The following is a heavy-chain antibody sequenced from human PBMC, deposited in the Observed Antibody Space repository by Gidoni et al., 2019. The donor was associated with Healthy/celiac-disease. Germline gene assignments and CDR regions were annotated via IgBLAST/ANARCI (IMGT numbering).Heavy chain of an antibody. CDR3: ARARLAVAGLDVNYYYGMDV. D-gene: IGHD6-19*01. CDR2: ISSSSSYI. Sequence: EVQLVESGGGLVKPGGSLRLSCAASGFTFSSYSMNWVRQAPGKGLEWVSSISSSSSYIYYADSVKGRFTISRDNAKNSLYLQMNSLRAEDTAVYYCARARLAVAGLDVNYYYGMDVWGQGTTVTVSS. V-gene: IGHV3-21*01. J-gene: IGHJ6*02. CDR1: GFTFSSYS.